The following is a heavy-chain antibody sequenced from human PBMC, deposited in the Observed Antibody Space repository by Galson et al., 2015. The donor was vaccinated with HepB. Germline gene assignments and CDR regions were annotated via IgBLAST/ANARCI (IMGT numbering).Heavy chain of an antibody. CDR3: ARLTGPAFDY. CDR2: ARNKVNSYIK. V-gene: IGHV3-72*01. D-gene: IGHD1-20*01. CDR1: GFTFSDHY. J-gene: IGHJ4*02. Sequence: SLRLSCAASGFTFSDHYMDWVRQAPGKGLEWIGRARNKVNSYIKDYAASVRSRFTISRDNSKNSLYLQMNSLKTEDTAVYYCARLTGPAFDYWGQGALGTVSS.